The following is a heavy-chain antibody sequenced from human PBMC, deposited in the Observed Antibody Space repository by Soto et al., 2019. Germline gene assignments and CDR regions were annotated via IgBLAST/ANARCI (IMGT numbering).Heavy chain of an antibody. CDR1: GGSISDGAYY. V-gene: IGHV4-30-4*01. CDR3: ASGLSGDKVDQ. CDR2: IYDSGNT. J-gene: IGHJ4*02. D-gene: IGHD2-21*01. Sequence: PSETLSLTCTVSGGSISDGAYYWSWIRQPPGKGLEWIGHIYDSGNTYNKPSLKSRLTISVDTSKNHFSLNLNSVTAADTAVYYCASGLSGDKVDQWGQGTLVTVSS.